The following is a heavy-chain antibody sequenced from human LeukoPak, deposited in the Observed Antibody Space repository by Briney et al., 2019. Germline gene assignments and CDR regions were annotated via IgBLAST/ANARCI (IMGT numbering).Heavy chain of an antibody. V-gene: IGHV3-21*01. CDR2: IGSSSSYI. J-gene: IGHJ4*02. Sequence: GGSLRLSCAASGFTFSSYSMNWVRQAPGRGLEWVSSIGSSSSYIYYTDSVKGRFTISRDNAKNSLYLQMNSLRAEDTAVYYCARGGSSGYYYGYWGQGTLVTVSS. CDR1: GFTFSSYS. CDR3: ARGGSSGYYYGY. D-gene: IGHD3-22*01.